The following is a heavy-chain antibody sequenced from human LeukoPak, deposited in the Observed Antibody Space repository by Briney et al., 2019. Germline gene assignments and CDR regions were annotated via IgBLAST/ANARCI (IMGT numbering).Heavy chain of an antibody. Sequence: GGSLRLSCAASGFTFSSYAMNWVRQAPGKGLEWVSTISGSGGSTYYADSVKGRFTISRDNSKNTLYLQMNSLRAEDTAVYYCAKDRSAAAQAYYFDYWGQGTLVTVSS. J-gene: IGHJ4*02. D-gene: IGHD2-2*01. V-gene: IGHV3-23*01. CDR1: GFTFSSYA. CDR2: ISGSGGST. CDR3: AKDRSAAAQAYYFDY.